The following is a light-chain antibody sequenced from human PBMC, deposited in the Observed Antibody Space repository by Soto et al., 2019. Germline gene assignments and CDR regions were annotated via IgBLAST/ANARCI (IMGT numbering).Light chain of an antibody. CDR1: SSDVGAYNF. Sequence: SVLTQPASVSGSPGQSITISCTGTSSDVGAYNFVSWHQQHPGKAPKLMIYNVYDRPSGISYRFSGSKSGNTASLTISGLQGEDEADYYCSAYTVSRTYVFGTGTKVT. CDR3: SAYTVSRTYV. V-gene: IGLV2-14*03. J-gene: IGLJ1*01. CDR2: NVY.